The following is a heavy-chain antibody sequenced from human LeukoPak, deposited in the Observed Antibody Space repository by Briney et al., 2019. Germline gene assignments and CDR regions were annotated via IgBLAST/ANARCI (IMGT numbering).Heavy chain of an antibody. J-gene: IGHJ4*02. CDR3: ARERGYTYGNSFDY. D-gene: IGHD5-18*01. CDR1: GGSFSDYY. Sequence: KTSETLSLTCAVYGGSFSDYYWSWIRQPPGKGLEWIGEINHSGSTKYNPSLKSRVTISVDTSKNQFSLKLSSVTAADTAVYYCARERGYTYGNSFDYWGQGTLVTVSS. CDR2: INHSGST. V-gene: IGHV4-34*01.